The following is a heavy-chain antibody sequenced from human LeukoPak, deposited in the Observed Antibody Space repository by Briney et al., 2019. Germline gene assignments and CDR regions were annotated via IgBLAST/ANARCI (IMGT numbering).Heavy chain of an antibody. J-gene: IGHJ4*02. D-gene: IGHD3-10*01. CDR2: FDPEDGET. CDR1: GYTLTELS. V-gene: IGHV1-24*01. CDR3: ATEGVLWFGDSFAY. Sequence: GASVKVSSKVSGYTLTELSMHWVRQAPGKGLEWMGGFDPEDGETIYAQKFQGRVTMTEDTSTDTAYMELSSLRSEDTAVYYCATEGVLWFGDSFAYWGQGTLVTVSS.